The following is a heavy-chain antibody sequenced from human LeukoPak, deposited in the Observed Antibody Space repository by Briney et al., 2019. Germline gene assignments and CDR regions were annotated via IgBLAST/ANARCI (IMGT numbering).Heavy chain of an antibody. D-gene: IGHD6-19*01. J-gene: IGHJ4*02. CDR2: IYTSGST. Sequence: SQTLSLTCTVSGGSISSYYWSWIRQPAGKGLEWIGRIYTSGSTNYNPSLKSRVTISIDTSKNQFSLKLGSVTAADTAVYYCAREYTLYRSGWFLDYWGQGTVVAVSS. CDR3: AREYTLYRSGWFLDY. CDR1: GGSISSYY. V-gene: IGHV4-4*07.